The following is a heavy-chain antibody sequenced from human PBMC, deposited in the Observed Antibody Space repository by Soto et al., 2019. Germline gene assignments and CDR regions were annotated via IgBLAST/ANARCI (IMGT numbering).Heavy chain of an antibody. V-gene: IGHV1-18*01. Sequence: QVQLVQSGAEVKKPGASVKVSCKASGYTFTSYGISWVRQAPGQGLEWMGWISAYNGNTNYAQKLQGRVTMTTDTTTSTDYMELRSLGYDDTAVYYWARDKVDYDTLYNWFDPWGQGTLVTVSS. CDR1: GYTFTSYG. J-gene: IGHJ5*02. CDR2: ISAYNGNT. D-gene: IGHD3-9*01. CDR3: ARDKVDYDTLYNWFDP.